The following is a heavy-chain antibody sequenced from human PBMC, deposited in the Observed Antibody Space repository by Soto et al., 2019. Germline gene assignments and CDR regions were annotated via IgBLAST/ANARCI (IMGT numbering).Heavy chain of an antibody. CDR1: GYTFTSYA. J-gene: IGHJ4*02. V-gene: IGHV1-3*01. CDR3: ARGRFYDSSGITIDY. Sequence: ASVKVSCTASGYTFTSYAMHWVRQAPGQRLEWMGWINAGNGNTKYSQKFQGRVTITRDTSASTAYMELSSLRSEDTAVYYCARGRFYDSSGITIDYWGQGTLVTVSS. CDR2: INAGNGNT. D-gene: IGHD3-22*01.